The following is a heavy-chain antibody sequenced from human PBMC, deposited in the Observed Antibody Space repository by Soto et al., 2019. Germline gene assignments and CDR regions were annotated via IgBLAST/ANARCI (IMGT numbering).Heavy chain of an antibody. Sequence: PGGSPRLSCVASGLPFRKYTMFWVLPAPGGGLQRVSRIDSSGTDTYFADSVKGRFTISRDNSKNTLDLQMNSLRVGDTAVYYCATSIGGDCDSTTCSAYWGQGTLVTVAS. CDR1: GLPFRKYT. V-gene: IGHV3-23*05. J-gene: IGHJ4*02. CDR2: IDSSGTDT. CDR3: ATSIGGDCDSTTCSAY. D-gene: IGHD2-2*01.